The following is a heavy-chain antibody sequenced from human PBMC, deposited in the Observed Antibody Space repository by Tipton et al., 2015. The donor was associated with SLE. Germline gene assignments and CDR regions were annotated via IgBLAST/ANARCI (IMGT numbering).Heavy chain of an antibody. D-gene: IGHD6-25*01. CDR1: TFTFSDHY. J-gene: IGHJ4*02. CDR3: ARDVGAAMSY. V-gene: IGHV3-11*01. CDR2: ISSRGTSI. Sequence: SLRLSCAASTFTFSDHYMSWIRQAPGKGLEWVSYISSRGTSIYYADSVKGRFTISRDNAKNSLYLQMNSLRAEDTAVYYCARDVGAAMSYWGQGTLVTVPS.